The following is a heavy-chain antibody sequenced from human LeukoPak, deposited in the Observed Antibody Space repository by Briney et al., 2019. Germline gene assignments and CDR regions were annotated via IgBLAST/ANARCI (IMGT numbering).Heavy chain of an antibody. CDR1: GFTFSKAW. V-gene: IGHV3-15*01. J-gene: IGHJ3*02. Sequence: PGGSLRLSCAASGFTFSKAWMRWVRQAPGKGGEWVGRIKSKTDDGTTDYAAPVKGRFTISRDDSKNTLYLQMNSLKTADTAVYYCTTDLVELAAFDIWGQGTMVTVSS. CDR3: TTDLVELAAFDI. D-gene: IGHD1-7*01. CDR2: IKSKTDDGTT.